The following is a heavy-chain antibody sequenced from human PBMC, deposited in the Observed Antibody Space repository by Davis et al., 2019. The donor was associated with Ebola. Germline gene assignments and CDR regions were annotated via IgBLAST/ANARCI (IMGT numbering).Heavy chain of an antibody. D-gene: IGHD2-2*01. J-gene: IGHJ3*02. CDR3: ARRERYCSSTSCYDAFDI. CDR1: GGTFSSYA. V-gene: IGHV1-69*10. Sequence: SVKVSCKASGGTFSSYAISWVRQAPGQGLEWMGGIIPILGIANYAQKFQGRVTITADKSTSTAYMGLSSLRSEDTAVYYCARRERYCSSTSCYDAFDIWGQGTMVTVSS. CDR2: IIPILGIA.